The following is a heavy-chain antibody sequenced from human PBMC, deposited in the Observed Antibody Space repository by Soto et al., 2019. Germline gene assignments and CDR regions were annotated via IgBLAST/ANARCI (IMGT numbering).Heavy chain of an antibody. CDR1: GFTLSRYG. D-gene: IGHD4-4*01. J-gene: IGHJ6*02. V-gene: IGHV3-30-3*01. Sequence: VGSLRLSCVASGFTLSRYGMNWVRQAPGKGLEWVAVISFDGSHRYYADSVNGRWTISRDNSKNTLYLQMRSLRPEDTALYYCARGGNSDPYYFYGMDVWGQGTTVTVSS. CDR3: ARGGNSDPYYFYGMDV. CDR2: ISFDGSHR.